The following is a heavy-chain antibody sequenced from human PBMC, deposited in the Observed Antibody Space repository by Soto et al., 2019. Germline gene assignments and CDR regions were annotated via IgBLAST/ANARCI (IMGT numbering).Heavy chain of an antibody. Sequence: GGSLRLSCAASLPPPFKNFAMNWVRQAPGKGLEWVSVVSGIGTITHYSDSVKGRFTVSRDNSKNMMYLEMNSLRDDDTAIYYCAKGGSSSSSALDYWGRGTLVTVSS. CDR1: LPPPFKNFA. D-gene: IGHD2-2*01. CDR2: VSGIGTIT. J-gene: IGHJ4*02. V-gene: IGHV3-23*01. CDR3: AKGGSSSSSALDY.